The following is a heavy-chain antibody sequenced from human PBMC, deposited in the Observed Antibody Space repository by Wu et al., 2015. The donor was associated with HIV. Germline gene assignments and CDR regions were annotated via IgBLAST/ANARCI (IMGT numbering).Heavy chain of an antibody. D-gene: IGHD3-10*01. CDR2: IIPMFGTI. J-gene: IGHJ4*02. Sequence: QVQVVQSGAEVKKPGSSLKVSCEISGGTFSRYAISWVRQAPGQGLEWMGGIIPMFGTIYYTQKFQGRVTITADASTNTAYMELTRLRSEDTAIYFCARDKGNFYDPSAYYGLAFWGQGTLVTVSS. CDR1: GGTFSRYA. V-gene: IGHV1-69*13. CDR3: ARDKGNFYDPSAYYGLAF.